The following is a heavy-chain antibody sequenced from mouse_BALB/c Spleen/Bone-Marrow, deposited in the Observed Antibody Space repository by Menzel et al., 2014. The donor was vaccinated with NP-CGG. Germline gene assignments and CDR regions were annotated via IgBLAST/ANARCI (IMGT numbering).Heavy chain of an antibody. CDR3: ARQLDSSGYVLDY. J-gene: IGHJ2*01. D-gene: IGHD3-2*01. CDR2: ISDGGGRA. Sequence: EVQGVESGGGLVQPGGSLKLSCAASGFTFSSYTMSWIRRTPEKRLEWVAYISDGGGRAYYPDTVKGRFTISRDNAKNTLYLQMSSLKSEDTAMYYCARQLDSSGYVLDYWGQGTTLTVSS. CDR1: GFTFSSYT. V-gene: IGHV5-12-2*01.